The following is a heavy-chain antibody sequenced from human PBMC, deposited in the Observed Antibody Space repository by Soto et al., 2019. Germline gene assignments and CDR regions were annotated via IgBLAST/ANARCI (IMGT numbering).Heavy chain of an antibody. CDR2: IYYSGST. J-gene: IGHJ2*01. CDR3: AGTTVTTFWYFDL. D-gene: IGHD4-17*01. Sequence: QVQLPESGPGLVKPSAALSLTCPVSGGSISSYYWSWIRQPPGTGLEWIGYIYYSGSTNYNPSLKSRVSISVDTSKNQFSLKLSSVTAADTAVYYCAGTTVTTFWYFDLWGRGTLVTVSS. V-gene: IGHV4-59*08. CDR1: GGSISSYY.